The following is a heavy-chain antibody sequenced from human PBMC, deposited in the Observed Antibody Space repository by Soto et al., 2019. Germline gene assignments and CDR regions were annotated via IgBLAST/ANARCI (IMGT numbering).Heavy chain of an antibody. CDR3: ASRHSSPYFDY. V-gene: IGHV4-30-4*01. D-gene: IGHD6-13*01. CDR1: GGSISSGDYY. Sequence: PSETLSLTCTVSGGSISSGDYYWSWIRQPPGKGLEWIGSIYYSGSTYYNPSLKSRVTKSVDTSKNQFSLKLNSVTAADTAVYYCASRHSSPYFDYWGQGTLVTVSS. J-gene: IGHJ4*02. CDR2: IYYSGST.